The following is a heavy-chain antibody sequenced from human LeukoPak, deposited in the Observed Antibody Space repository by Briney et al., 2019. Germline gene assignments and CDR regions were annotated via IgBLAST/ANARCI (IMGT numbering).Heavy chain of an antibody. J-gene: IGHJ5*02. Sequence: SETLSLTCTVSGGSISSSSYYWGWIRQPPGKGLEWIGSIYYSGSTYYNPSLKSRVTISVDTSTNQFSLKLSSVTAADTAVYYCARDRGELLWFGELINWFDPWGQGTLVTVSS. V-gene: IGHV4-39*07. D-gene: IGHD3-10*01. CDR1: GGSISSSSYY. CDR3: ARDRGELLWFGELINWFDP. CDR2: IYYSGST.